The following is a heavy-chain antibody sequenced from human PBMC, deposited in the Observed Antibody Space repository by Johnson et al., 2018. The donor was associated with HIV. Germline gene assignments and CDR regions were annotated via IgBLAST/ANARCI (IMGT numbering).Heavy chain of an antibody. CDR1: GFTVSSNY. V-gene: IGHV3-66*01. CDR2: IYPGGPP. J-gene: IGHJ3*01. D-gene: IGHD3-16*01. Sequence: VQLVESGGGLVQPGGSLRLSCAASGFTVSSNYINWVRQAPGKGLEWVSLIYPGGPPFYAAYVKGRFSISRDNAKNTLYPQMNSLRAEDTAVYYCAAGGRTEAVAWGQGTMVTVSS. CDR3: AAGGRTEAVA.